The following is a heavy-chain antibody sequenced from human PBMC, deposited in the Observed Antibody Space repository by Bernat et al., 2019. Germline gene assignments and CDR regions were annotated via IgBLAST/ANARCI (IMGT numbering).Heavy chain of an antibody. CDR3: EREGGGLTDVWSGYGRYYYYGMDV. J-gene: IGHJ6*02. V-gene: IGHV3-33*01. D-gene: IGHD3-3*01. Sequence: QVQLVESGGGVVQPGRSLRLSCAASGFTFSSYGMHWVRQAPGKGLEWVADIWDGGSNRYYADSVKDRFTISKDNSKNTRYLQMNSLRVEDTSVYYCEREGGGLTDVWSGYGRYYYYGMDVWGQGTTVTVSS. CDR1: GFTFSSYG. CDR2: IWDGGSNR.